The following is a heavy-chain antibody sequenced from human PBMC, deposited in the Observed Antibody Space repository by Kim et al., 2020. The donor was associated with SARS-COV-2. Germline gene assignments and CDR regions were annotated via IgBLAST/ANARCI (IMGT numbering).Heavy chain of an antibody. J-gene: IGHJ6*03. D-gene: IGHD6-6*01. CDR1: GGSFSGYY. Sequence: SETLSLTCAVYGGSFSGYYWSWIRQPPGKGLEWIGEINHSGSTNYNPSLKSRVTISVDTSKNQFSLKLSSVTAADTAVYYCARSRKEYSSSLSRYYYYYYMDVWGKGTTVTVSS. V-gene: IGHV4-34*01. CDR2: INHSGST. CDR3: ARSRKEYSSSLSRYYYYYYMDV.